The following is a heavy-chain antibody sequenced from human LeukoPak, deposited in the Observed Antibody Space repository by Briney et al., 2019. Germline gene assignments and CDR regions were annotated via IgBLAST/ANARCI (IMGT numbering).Heavy chain of an antibody. D-gene: IGHD4-17*01. CDR2: IKQDGSEK. V-gene: IGHV3-7*01. CDR1: GFTFSSYW. J-gene: IGHJ4*02. Sequence: GVSLRLSCAASGFTFSSYWMSWVRQAPGKGLEWVANIKQDGSEKYYVDSVKGRFTISRDNAKNSLYLQMNSLRAEDTAVYYCARIDYGDYEGTYFDYWGQGTLVTVSS. CDR3: ARIDYGDYEGTYFDY.